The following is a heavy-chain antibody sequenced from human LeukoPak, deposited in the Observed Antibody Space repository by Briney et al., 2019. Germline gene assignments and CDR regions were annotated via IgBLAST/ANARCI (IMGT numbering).Heavy chain of an antibody. Sequence: GGSLRLSCAAPGFTFSSYSMSWVRQSPGKGLEWVSSISGSGGSTYYAESVKGRFTISRDNSKNTLYLQMNSLRAEDTAVFYCAKDFWYGGDSGFTDCWGQGTLVTVSS. CDR2: ISGSGGST. D-gene: IGHD4-23*01. CDR3: AKDFWYGGDSGFTDC. J-gene: IGHJ4*02. V-gene: IGHV3-23*01. CDR1: GFTFSSYS.